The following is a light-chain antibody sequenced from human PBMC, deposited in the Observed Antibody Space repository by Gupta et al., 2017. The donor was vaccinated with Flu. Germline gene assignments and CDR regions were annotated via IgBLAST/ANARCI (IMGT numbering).Light chain of an antibody. V-gene: IGLV3-25*03. CDR1: TLSKHY. CDR2: KDN. CDR3: QSTDSSGLYRI. Sequence: SSALPQPPSASVSAGQTASIPCPGDTLSKHYTYWYQQKPGQAPILVIYKDNERPSGIPERFSGYSSGTTVTLTISGVQAEDEADYYCQSTDSSGLYRIFGGGTKLTAL. J-gene: IGLJ2*01.